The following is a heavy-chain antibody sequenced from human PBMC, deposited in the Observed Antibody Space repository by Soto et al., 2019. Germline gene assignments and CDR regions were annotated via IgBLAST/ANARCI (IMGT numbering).Heavy chain of an antibody. CDR1: GFTFSAYS. J-gene: IGHJ4*02. V-gene: IGHV3-21*01. CDR3: ARNIPGATSPFEY. Sequence: EVQLVASGGGLVKPGESLRLSCAASGFTFSAYSMNWVRQAPGKGLEWVSSMNNNGHYIYYADSVNGRFTISRDNAENSLYLQMNSLRAEDTAVYYCARNIPGATSPFEYWGQGTRVTVSS. CDR2: MNNNGHYI. D-gene: IGHD2-2*01.